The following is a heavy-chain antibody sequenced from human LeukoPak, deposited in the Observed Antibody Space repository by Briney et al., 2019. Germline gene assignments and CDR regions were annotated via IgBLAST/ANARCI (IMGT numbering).Heavy chain of an antibody. J-gene: IGHJ6*02. CDR1: GYTFTSYY. V-gene: IGHV1-46*01. CDR3: ARRDRYSYGYYYGMDV. CDR2: INPSGGST. Sequence: ASVKVSCKASGYTFTSYYMHWVRQAPGQGLEWMGIINPSGGSTSYAQKFQGRVTMTRDTSTSTVYMELSSLRSEDTAVYYCARRDRYSYGYYYGMDVWGQGTTVTVSS. D-gene: IGHD5-18*01.